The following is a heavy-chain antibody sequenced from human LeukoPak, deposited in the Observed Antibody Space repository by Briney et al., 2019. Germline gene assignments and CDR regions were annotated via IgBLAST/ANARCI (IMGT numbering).Heavy chain of an antibody. J-gene: IGHJ6*03. CDR1: EFSFSNFA. D-gene: IGHD3-10*01. CDR3: ARELRYYYGSGSYYRSRHYYMDV. Sequence: GGSLRLSCAASEFSFSNFAMSWVRQAPGKGLEWVSVIYSGGSTYYADSVKGRFTISRDNSKNTLYLQMNSLRAEDTAVYYCARELRYYYGSGSYYRSRHYYMDVWGKGTTVTVSS. CDR2: IYSGGST. V-gene: IGHV3-66*02.